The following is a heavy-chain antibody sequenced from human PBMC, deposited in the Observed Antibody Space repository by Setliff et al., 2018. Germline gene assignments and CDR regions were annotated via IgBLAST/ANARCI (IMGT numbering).Heavy chain of an antibody. CDR2: IKQDGSEK. V-gene: IGHV3-7*03. CDR3: VRALAYYYMDV. Sequence: GGSLRLSCAASGFTFSNYWMNWVRQAAGKGLEWVANIKQDGSEKNYVDSVKGRFTISRDNSKNTLYLQMNSLRAEDTAVYYCVRALAYYYMDVWGKGTTVTVSS. CDR1: GFTFSNYW. J-gene: IGHJ6*03.